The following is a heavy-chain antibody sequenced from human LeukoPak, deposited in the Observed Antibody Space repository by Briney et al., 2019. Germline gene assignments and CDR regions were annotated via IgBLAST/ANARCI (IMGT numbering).Heavy chain of an antibody. CDR3: AREILDKVYSSGWYPGYFDY. D-gene: IGHD6-19*01. J-gene: IGHJ4*02. V-gene: IGHV1-46*01. CDR1: GYTFTSYY. Sequence: ASVKVSCKASGYTFTSYYMHWVRQAPGQGLEWMGIINPSGGSTSYAQKFQGRVTMTRDTSTSTVYMELSSLRSEDTAVYYCAREILDKVYSSGWYPGYFDYWGQGTLVTVSS. CDR2: INPSGGST.